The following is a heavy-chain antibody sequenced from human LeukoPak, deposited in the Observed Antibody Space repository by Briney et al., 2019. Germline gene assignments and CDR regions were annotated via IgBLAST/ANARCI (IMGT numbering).Heavy chain of an antibody. CDR1: GFTFSSYS. CDR2: ISSSSSYI. D-gene: IGHD3-22*01. Sequence: PGGSLRLSCAASGFTFSSYSMNWVRQAPGKGLEWVSSISSSSSYIYYADSVKGRFTISRDNSKNTLYLEMNSLRVEDTALYYCANGPTSSGYFSYFDYWGQGTPVTVSS. CDR3: ANGPTSSGYFSYFDY. J-gene: IGHJ4*02. V-gene: IGHV3-21*01.